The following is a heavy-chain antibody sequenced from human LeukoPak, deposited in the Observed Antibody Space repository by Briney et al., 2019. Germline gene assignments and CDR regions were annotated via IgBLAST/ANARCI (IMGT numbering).Heavy chain of an antibody. V-gene: IGHV3-23*01. J-gene: IGHJ4*02. D-gene: IGHD7-27*01. CDR1: GFTFSSYA. Sequence: QTGGSLRLSCAASGFTFSSYAMSWVRQAPGKGLEWVSAISGSGGSTYYAGSVKGRFSISRDNSKNTLILQMNSLRVEDTAVYYCAKALYDSTGDGYWGQGTLVTISS. CDR3: AKALYDSTGDGY. CDR2: ISGSGGST.